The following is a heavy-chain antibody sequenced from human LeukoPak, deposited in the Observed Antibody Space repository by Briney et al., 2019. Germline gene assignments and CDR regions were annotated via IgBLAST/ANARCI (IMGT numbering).Heavy chain of an antibody. Sequence: ASVKVSCEASGYTFTTYSISWVRQDLGQGLERMGWISAYNGKNNYAQKLQGRFPIPTETSTSPAYREVRILRSSDTPGYYCARDPEFCGSTSCRAALFDPWGQGTLVTVSS. V-gene: IGHV1-18*01. CDR1: GYTFTTYS. D-gene: IGHD2-2*01. CDR2: ISAYNGKN. CDR3: ARDPEFCGSTSCRAALFDP. J-gene: IGHJ5*02.